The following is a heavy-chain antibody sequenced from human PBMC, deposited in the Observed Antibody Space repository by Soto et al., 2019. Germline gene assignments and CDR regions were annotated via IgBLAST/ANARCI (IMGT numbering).Heavy chain of an antibody. CDR2: ISSSSSTI. V-gene: IGHV3-48*01. Sequence: GGSLRLSCAASGFTFSSYSMNWVRQAPGKGLEWVSYISSSSSTIYYADSVKGRFTISRDNAKNSLYLQMNSLRAEDTAVYYCARDKTFTFDPPWGFDPWGQGTLVTVSS. D-gene: IGHD3-16*01. CDR1: GFTFSSYS. CDR3: ARDKTFTFDPPWGFDP. J-gene: IGHJ5*02.